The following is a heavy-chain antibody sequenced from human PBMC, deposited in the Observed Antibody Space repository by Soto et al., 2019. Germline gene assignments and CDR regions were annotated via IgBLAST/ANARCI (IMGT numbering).Heavy chain of an antibody. J-gene: IGHJ6*02. CDR3: ARPEYSSSSYGMDV. D-gene: IGHD6-6*01. CDR2: ISSSSSTI. Sequence: SLRLSCAASGFTFSSYGMHWVRQAPGKGLEWVSYISSSSSTIYYADSVKGRFTISRDNAKNSLYLQMNSLRDEDTAVYYCARPEYSSSSYGMDVWGQGTTVTVSS. CDR1: GFTFSSYG. V-gene: IGHV3-48*02.